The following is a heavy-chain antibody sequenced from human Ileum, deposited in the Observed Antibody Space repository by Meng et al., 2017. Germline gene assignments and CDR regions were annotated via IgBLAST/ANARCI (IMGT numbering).Heavy chain of an antibody. CDR2: IFDTGPP. Sequence: VQLQEAGPGRVKSSQTLSLTCTVSGGSISSGDYYWIWIRQPPGKGLEWIGYIFDTGPPSYSPPLRSRLSISMDTSKNQFSLRLTSVSAADTAVYYCAASLDGNRFDPWGQGTLVTVSS. J-gene: IGHJ5*02. V-gene: IGHV4-30-4*01. CDR1: GGSISSGDYY. CDR3: AASLDGNRFDP. D-gene: IGHD1-26*01.